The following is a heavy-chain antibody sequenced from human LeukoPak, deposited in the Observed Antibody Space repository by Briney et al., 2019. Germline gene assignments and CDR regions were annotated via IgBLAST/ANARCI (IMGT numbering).Heavy chain of an antibody. V-gene: IGHV1-2*06. Sequence: ASVKVSCKASGHTFTGYYMHWVRQAPGQGLEWMGRINPNSGGTNYAQKFQGRVTMTRDTSISTAYMELSRLRSDDTAVYYCASIGIAAAGGGYWGQGTLVTVSS. J-gene: IGHJ4*02. D-gene: IGHD6-13*01. CDR3: ASIGIAAAGGGY. CDR1: GHTFTGYY. CDR2: INPNSGGT.